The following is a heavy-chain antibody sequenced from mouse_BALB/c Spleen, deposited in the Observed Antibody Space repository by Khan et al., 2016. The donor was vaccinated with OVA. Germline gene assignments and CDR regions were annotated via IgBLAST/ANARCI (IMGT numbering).Heavy chain of an antibody. V-gene: IGHV3-2*02. CDR3: ARTTRIKY. D-gene: IGHD2-12*01. CDR1: GYSITSGYG. Sequence: VQLKESGPGLVKPSQSLSLTCTVTGYSITSGYGWNWIRQFPGNKLEWMGYISYSGSTNYHPSLKSRISITRDTSKNQFFLPLNSVTTEDTATYYCARTTRIKYWGQGTTLTVSS. J-gene: IGHJ2*01. CDR2: ISYSGST.